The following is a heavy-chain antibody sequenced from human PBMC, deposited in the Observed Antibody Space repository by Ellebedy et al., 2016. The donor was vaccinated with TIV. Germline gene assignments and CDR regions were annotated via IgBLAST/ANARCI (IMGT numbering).Heavy chain of an antibody. CDR1: GGSISSYY. Sequence: MPSETLSLTCTVSGGSISSYYWSWIRQPPGKGLEWIGYIYYSGSTNYTPSLKSRVTISVDTSKNQFSLKLSSVTAADTAVYYCARVGTAMVTSRYYYYYGMDVWGQGTTVTVSS. CDR3: ARVGTAMVTSRYYYYYGMDV. D-gene: IGHD5-18*01. V-gene: IGHV4-59*01. CDR2: IYYSGST. J-gene: IGHJ6*02.